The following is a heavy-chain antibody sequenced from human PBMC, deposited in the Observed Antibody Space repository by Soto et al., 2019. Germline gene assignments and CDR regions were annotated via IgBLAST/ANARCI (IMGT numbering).Heavy chain of an antibody. Sequence: GGSLRLSCAASGFTFSSYSMNWVRQAPGKGLEWVSSISSSSSYIYYADSVKGRFTISRDNSKNTLYLQMNSLRAEDTAVYHCAKDLNSGSYLYYYGMDVWGQGTTVTVSS. J-gene: IGHJ6*02. CDR2: ISSSSSYI. V-gene: IGHV3-21*01. D-gene: IGHD3-10*01. CDR3: AKDLNSGSYLYYYGMDV. CDR1: GFTFSSYS.